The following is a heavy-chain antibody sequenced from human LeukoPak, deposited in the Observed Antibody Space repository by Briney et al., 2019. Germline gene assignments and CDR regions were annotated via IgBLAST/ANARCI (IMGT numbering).Heavy chain of an antibody. CDR2: IIPIFGTA. CDR3: ARQGYYDSSGLFDY. Sequence: SVKVSCKASGGTFSSYAISWVRQAPGQGLEWMGGIIPIFGTANYAQKFRGRVTITTDESTSTAYMELSSLRSEDTAVYYCARQGYYDSSGLFDYWGQGTLVTVSS. V-gene: IGHV1-69*05. CDR1: GGTFSSYA. D-gene: IGHD3-22*01. J-gene: IGHJ4*02.